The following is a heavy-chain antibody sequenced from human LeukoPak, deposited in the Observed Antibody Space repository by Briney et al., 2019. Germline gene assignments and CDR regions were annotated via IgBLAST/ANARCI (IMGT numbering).Heavy chain of an antibody. V-gene: IGHV1-2*02. CDR1: GYTFTGYY. CDR3: ARDAGVVPVYYFDY. D-gene: IGHD2-2*01. Sequence: ASVKVSRKASGYTFTGYYMHWVRQAPGQGLEWMGWINPNSGGTNYAQKFQGRVTMTRGTSISTAYMELSRLRSDDTAVYYCARDAGVVPVYYFDYWGQGTLVTVSS. CDR2: INPNSGGT. J-gene: IGHJ4*02.